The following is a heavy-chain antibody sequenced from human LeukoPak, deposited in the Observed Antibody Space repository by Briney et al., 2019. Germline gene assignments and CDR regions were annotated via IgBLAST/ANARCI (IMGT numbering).Heavy chain of an antibody. V-gene: IGHV4-34*01. CDR3: ARVVMSRDFWSGYPLFDY. Sequence: SETLSLTCAVYGGSFSGYYWSWIRQPPGKGLEWIGEINHSGSTNYNPSLKSRVTISVDTSKNQFSLKLSSVTAADTAVYYCARVVMSRDFWSGYPLFDYWGQGTLVTVSS. D-gene: IGHD3-3*01. J-gene: IGHJ4*02. CDR1: GGSFSGYY. CDR2: INHSGST.